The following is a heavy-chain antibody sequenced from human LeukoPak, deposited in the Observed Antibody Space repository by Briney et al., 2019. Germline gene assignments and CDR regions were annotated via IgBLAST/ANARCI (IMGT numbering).Heavy chain of an antibody. V-gene: IGHV1-8*01. D-gene: IGHD3-3*01. CDR3: ARVPLEWLSNYYGMDV. Sequence: ASVKVSCKASGYTFTSYDINWVRQATGQGLEWMGWMNPSSGNTGYAQKFQGRVTMTRNTSISTAYMELSSLRSEDTAVYYCARVPLEWLSNYYGMDVWGQGTTVTVSS. CDR2: MNPSSGNT. CDR1: GYTFTSYD. J-gene: IGHJ6*02.